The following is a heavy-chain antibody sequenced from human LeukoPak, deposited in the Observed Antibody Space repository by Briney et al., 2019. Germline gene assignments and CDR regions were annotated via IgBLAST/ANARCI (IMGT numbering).Heavy chain of an antibody. CDR3: AKDHTYCGGDCYVNDAFDI. CDR2: ISGSGGST. V-gene: IGHV3-23*01. Sequence: GGSLRLSCAASGFTFSSYAMSWVRQAPGKGLEWVSAISGSGGSTYYADSVKGRFTISRDNSKNTLYLQMNSLRAEDTAVYYCAKDHTYCGGDCYVNDAFDIWGQGIMVTVSS. J-gene: IGHJ3*02. CDR1: GFTFSSYA. D-gene: IGHD2-21*01.